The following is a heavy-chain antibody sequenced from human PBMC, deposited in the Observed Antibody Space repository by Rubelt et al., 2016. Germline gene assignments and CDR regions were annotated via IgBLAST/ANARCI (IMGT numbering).Heavy chain of an antibody. J-gene: IGHJ4*02. CDR3: ARFAIGGHSSGYLFDY. V-gene: IGHV1-2*02. D-gene: IGHD3-22*01. CDR1: GYTFTGYY. CDR2: INPNSGGT. Sequence: QVQLVQSGAEVKKPGASVKVSCKASGYTFTGYYMHWVRQAPGQGLEWMGWINPNSGGTNYARKVEGMVTMPRDTAISAAYMELSRLSSGDTAVYYCARFAIGGHSSGYLFDYWGQGTLVTVSS.